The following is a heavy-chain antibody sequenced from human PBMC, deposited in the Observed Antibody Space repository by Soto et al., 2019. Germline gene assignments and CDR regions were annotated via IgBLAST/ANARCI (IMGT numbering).Heavy chain of an antibody. J-gene: IGHJ4*02. D-gene: IGHD3-10*01. V-gene: IGHV3-66*01. Sequence: PGGSLRLSCAASGFTVSSNYMSWVRQAPGKGLEWVSVIYSGGSTYYADSVKGRFTISRDNSKNTLYLQMNSLRAEDTAVYYCARWTMVRGVIIPFDYWGQGTLVTVSS. CDR1: GFTVSSNY. CDR3: ARWTMVRGVIIPFDY. CDR2: IYSGGST.